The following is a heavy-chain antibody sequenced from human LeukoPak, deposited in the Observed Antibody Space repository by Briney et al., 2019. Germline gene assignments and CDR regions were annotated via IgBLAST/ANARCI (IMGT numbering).Heavy chain of an antibody. D-gene: IGHD2-2*01. CDR3: ATGRYCSSTSCSAHFDY. CDR2: RKEDGSEK. V-gene: IGHV3-7*01. Sequence: PGGSLRLSCAASRFTFSNYWMTCVRQAPGKGLEWLANRKEDGSEKYYVDSVKGRFTISRDNAKNSLDLQMNSLRAEDTAVYYCATGRYCSSTSCSAHFDYWGQGTLVTVSS. CDR1: RFTFSNYW. J-gene: IGHJ4*02.